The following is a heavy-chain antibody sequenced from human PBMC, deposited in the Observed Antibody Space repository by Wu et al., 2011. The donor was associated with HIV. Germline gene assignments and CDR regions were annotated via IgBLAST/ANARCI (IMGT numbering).Heavy chain of an antibody. CDR2: IIPKTGRT. D-gene: IGHD2-15*01. V-gene: IGHV1-69*04. CDR1: GETINKLG. CDR3: ASQNPDLVVVVAATHAPDAFDI. Sequence: QVQLVQSGAEVKQPGSSVRVSCKATGETINKLGISWVRQAPGHGLQWMGRIIPKTGRTSYAQIFQGRVTVTADKSTETVYMELSSLKSDDTARYYCASQNPDLVVVVAATHAPDAFDIWGQGTMVTVSS. J-gene: IGHJ3*02.